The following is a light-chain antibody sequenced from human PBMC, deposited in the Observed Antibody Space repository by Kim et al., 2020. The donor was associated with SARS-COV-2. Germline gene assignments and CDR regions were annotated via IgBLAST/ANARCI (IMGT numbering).Light chain of an antibody. V-gene: IGKV3-20*01. CDR1: QSISSNY. CDR2: GAS. Sequence: SPGERATLSCRASQSISSNYLAWHQQKPGQAPRILIHGASSRATGIPDRFSGSGSGTDFTLTINRLEPEDFAVFYCQQYGSSPPTFGQGTKVEIK. CDR3: QQYGSSPPT. J-gene: IGKJ1*01.